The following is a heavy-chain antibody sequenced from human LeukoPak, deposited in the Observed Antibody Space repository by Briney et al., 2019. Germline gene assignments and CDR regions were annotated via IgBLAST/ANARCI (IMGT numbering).Heavy chain of an antibody. J-gene: IGHJ4*02. V-gene: IGHV1-2*02. CDR3: ARAEDSHFDY. D-gene: IGHD2-15*01. CDR1: GYTFTGYY. Sequence: ASVKVPCKASGYTFTGYYMHWVRQAPGQGLEWMGWINPNSGGTNYAQKFQGRVTMTRDTSISTAYMELSSLRSEDTAVYYCARAEDSHFDYWGQGTLVTVSS. CDR2: INPNSGGT.